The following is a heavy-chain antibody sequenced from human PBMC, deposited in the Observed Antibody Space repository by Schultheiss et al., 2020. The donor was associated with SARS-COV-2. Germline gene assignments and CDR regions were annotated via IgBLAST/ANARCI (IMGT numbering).Heavy chain of an antibody. J-gene: IGHJ4*02. CDR3: ASSWGHLDY. V-gene: IGHV3-48*03. Sequence: GGSLRLSCVASGFTFRTYEMNWVRQAPGKGLEWVSYISSSGSTRYYADSVKGRFTISRDNAKNSLYLQMNSLRAEDTAVYYCASSWGHLDYWGQGTLVTVSS. CDR2: ISSSGSTR. D-gene: IGHD3-16*01. CDR1: GFTFRTYE.